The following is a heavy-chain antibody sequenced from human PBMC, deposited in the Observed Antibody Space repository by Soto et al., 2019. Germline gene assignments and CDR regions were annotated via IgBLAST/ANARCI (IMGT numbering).Heavy chain of an antibody. D-gene: IGHD3-3*01. CDR1: GYSFTHYG. Sequence: ASVKVSCKTSGYSFTHYGIGWVRQAPGQGLEWMGWISPNNQNTDYAQRLLGRVTMTRNTSTSTAYMELSSLRSEDTAVYYCARSFTIFGVVITYYGRAVWGQGPTVTV. V-gene: IGHV1-18*01. CDR2: ISPNNQNT. CDR3: ARSFTIFGVVITYYGRAV. J-gene: IGHJ6*02.